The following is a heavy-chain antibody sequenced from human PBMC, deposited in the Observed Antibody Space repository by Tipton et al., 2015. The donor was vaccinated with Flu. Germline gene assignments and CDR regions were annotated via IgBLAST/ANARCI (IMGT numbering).Heavy chain of an antibody. CDR3: ARRDSRSSWYGDAFDI. J-gene: IGHJ3*02. Sequence: TLSLTCAVSGYSISSGYYWGWIRQPPGKGLEWIGSIYHSGSTYYSPSLKSRVTISVDTSKNQFSLKLSSVTAADTAVYYCARRDSRSSWYGDAFDIWGQGTMVTVSS. CDR2: IYHSGST. CDR1: GYSISSGYY. V-gene: IGHV4-38-2*01. D-gene: IGHD6-13*01.